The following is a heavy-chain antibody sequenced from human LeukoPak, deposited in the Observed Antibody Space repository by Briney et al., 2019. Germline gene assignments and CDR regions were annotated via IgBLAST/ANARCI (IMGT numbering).Heavy chain of an antibody. V-gene: IGHV4-59*01. D-gene: IGHD3-9*01. J-gene: IGHJ4*02. CDR3: ARDTSYYDILTGFHKPGYFDY. CDR2: IYYSGST. Sequence: SETLSLTCTVSGGSISSYYWSWIRQPPGKGLEWIWYIYYSGSTNYNPSLKSRVTISVDTSKNQFSLKLSSVTAADTAVYYCARDTSYYDILTGFHKPGYFDYWGQGTLVTVSS. CDR1: GGSISSYY.